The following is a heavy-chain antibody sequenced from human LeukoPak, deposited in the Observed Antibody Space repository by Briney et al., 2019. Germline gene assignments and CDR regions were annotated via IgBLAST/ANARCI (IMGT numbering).Heavy chain of an antibody. CDR2: TYYKSKWYN. V-gene: IGHV6-1*01. CDR1: GDSFSSNSAT. D-gene: IGHD6-13*01. J-gene: IGHJ4*02. CDR3: ARSAAGTLDY. Sequence: PSQTLSLTCVISGDSFSSNSATWNWIRQSPLRGLEWLGRTYYKSKWYNEYAISVKSRITINPDTSKNQFSLHLNSVTPEDTAVYYCARSAAGTLDYWGQGTLVTVSS.